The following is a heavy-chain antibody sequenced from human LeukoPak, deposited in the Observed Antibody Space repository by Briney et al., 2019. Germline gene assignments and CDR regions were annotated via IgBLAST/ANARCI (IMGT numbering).Heavy chain of an antibody. CDR2: ISGSGGST. J-gene: IGHJ4*02. Sequence: GGSLRLSCAASGFTFSNYAMHWVRQAPGKGLEWVSAISGSGGSTYYADSVKGRFTISRDNSKNTLYLQMNSLRAEDTAVYYCAKAVVIVPTATPFDYWGQGTLVTVSS. V-gene: IGHV3-23*01. CDR1: GFTFSNYA. D-gene: IGHD2-2*01. CDR3: AKAVVIVPTATPFDY.